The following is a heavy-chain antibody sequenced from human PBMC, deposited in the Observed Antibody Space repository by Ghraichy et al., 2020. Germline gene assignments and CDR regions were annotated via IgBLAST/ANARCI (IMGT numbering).Heavy chain of an antibody. D-gene: IGHD1-26*01. Sequence: ASVKVSCKASGYTFTGYYMHWVRQAPGQGLEWMGWINPNSGGTNYAQKFQGWVTMTRDTSISTAYMELSRLRSDDTAVYYCARVGGATRFKFYYGMDVWGQGTTVTVSS. J-gene: IGHJ6*02. CDR2: INPNSGGT. CDR3: ARVGGATRFKFYYGMDV. CDR1: GYTFTGYY. V-gene: IGHV1-2*04.